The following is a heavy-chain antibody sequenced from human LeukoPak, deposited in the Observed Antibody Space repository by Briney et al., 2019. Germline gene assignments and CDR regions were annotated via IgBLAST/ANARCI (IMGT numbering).Heavy chain of an antibody. V-gene: IGHV4-39*01. CDR1: GGSISSSSYY. CDR2: IYYSGST. J-gene: IGHJ4*02. Sequence: PSETLSLTCTVSGGSISSSSYYWGWIRQPPGKGLEWIGSIYYSGSTYYNPSLKSRVTISVDTSKNQFSLKLSSVTAADTAVYYCARQGDFGVVIMVYWGQGILVTVSS. CDR3: ARQGDFGVVIMVY. D-gene: IGHD3-3*01.